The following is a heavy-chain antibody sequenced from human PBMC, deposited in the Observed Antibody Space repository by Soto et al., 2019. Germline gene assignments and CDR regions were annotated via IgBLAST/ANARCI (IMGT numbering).Heavy chain of an antibody. CDR2: IYYSGST. J-gene: IGHJ5*02. CDR3: ARAGVGWNPERGRFDP. Sequence: PSETLSLTCTVSGGSISSGDYYWSWIRQPPGKGLEWIGYIYYSGSTYYNPSLKSRVTISVDTSKNQFSLKLSSVTAADTAVYYCARAGVGWNPERGRFDPWGQGTLVTVSS. V-gene: IGHV4-30-4*01. CDR1: GGSISSGDYY. D-gene: IGHD1-1*01.